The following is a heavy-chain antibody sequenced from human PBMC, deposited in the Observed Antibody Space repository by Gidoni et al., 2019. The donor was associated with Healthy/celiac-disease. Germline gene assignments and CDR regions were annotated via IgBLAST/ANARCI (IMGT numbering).Heavy chain of an antibody. V-gene: IGHV4-38-2*01. CDR1: GSSISSGYY. J-gene: IGHJ6*02. D-gene: IGHD6-19*01. Sequence: QVQLQESGPGLVKPSETLSLTCAVSGSSISSGYYWGWIRQPPGKGLEWIGGIYHSGSTYYNPSLKSRVTISVDTSKNQFSLKLSSVTAADTAVYYCARSAGIAVPLDGMDVWGQGTTVTVSS. CDR3: ARSAGIAVPLDGMDV. CDR2: IYHSGST.